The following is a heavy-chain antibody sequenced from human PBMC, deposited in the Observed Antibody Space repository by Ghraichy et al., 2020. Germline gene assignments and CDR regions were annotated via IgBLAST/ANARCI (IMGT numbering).Heavy chain of an antibody. D-gene: IGHD6-19*01. CDR3: TRGRGPHSSGWYWGKYFDY. CDR2: INHRGST. V-gene: IGHV4-34*01. CDR1: DMSFSDYY. Sequence: GSLRLSCVVNDMSFSDYYWTWIRQPPGKGLEWIGEINHRGSTHYNPSLKNRVTISVDTSKKLFSLKLSSVTAADTAVYYCTRGRGPHSSGWYWGKYFDYWGQGTLVTVSS. J-gene: IGHJ4*02.